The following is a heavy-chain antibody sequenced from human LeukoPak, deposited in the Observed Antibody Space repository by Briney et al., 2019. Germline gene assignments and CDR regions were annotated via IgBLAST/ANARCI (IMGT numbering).Heavy chain of an antibody. D-gene: IGHD3-22*01. Sequence: ASVKVSCKVSGYTLTELSMHWVRQAPGKGLEWMGGFDPEDGETIYAQKFQSRVTMTEDTSTDTAYMELSSLRSEDTAVYYCATEYYYDSTSDYWGQGTLVTVSS. CDR3: ATEYYYDSTSDY. CDR2: FDPEDGET. J-gene: IGHJ4*02. CDR1: GYTLTELS. V-gene: IGHV1-24*01.